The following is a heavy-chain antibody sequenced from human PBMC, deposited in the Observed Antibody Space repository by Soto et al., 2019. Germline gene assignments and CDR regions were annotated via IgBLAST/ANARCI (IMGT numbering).Heavy chain of an antibody. CDR1: GGSIYRSGYY. V-gene: IGHV4-39*01. CDR2: IDYNGVT. J-gene: IGHJ4*02. Sequence: SETLSLTCTFSGGSIYRSGYYWGWIRQPPGRGLEWIGNIDYNGVTYSNPSLKSRVTISRDTSKNQFSLKLTSVTAADTALYYCGKVLVGATGHTDSDSWGPGKLVTVSS. CDR3: GKVLVGATGHTDSDS. D-gene: IGHD2-15*01.